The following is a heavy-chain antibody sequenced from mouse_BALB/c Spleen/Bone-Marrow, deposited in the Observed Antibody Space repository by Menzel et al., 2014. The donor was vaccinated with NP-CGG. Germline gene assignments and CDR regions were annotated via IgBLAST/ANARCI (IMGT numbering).Heavy chain of an antibody. Sequence: VHLVESGDELAKPGASVKMSCKASGYTFTSYWMHWVNQRPGQGLEWIGYINPSTGYTVYNQKFKGKVTLTADNSSSTSYMRMSSLASEDSAVYYCARGSPYEYGAMVYWGQGTLVTVSS. CDR3: ARGSPYEYGAMVY. CDR2: INPSTGYT. D-gene: IGHD2-4*01. CDR1: GYTFTSYW. J-gene: IGHJ4*01. V-gene: IGHV1-7*01.